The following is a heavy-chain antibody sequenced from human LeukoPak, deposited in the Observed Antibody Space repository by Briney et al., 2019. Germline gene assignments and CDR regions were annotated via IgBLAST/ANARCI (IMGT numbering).Heavy chain of an antibody. J-gene: IGHJ5*02. V-gene: IGHV3-74*01. D-gene: IGHD3-22*01. Sequence: GGSLRLSCAASGFTFSSYWMHWVRQAPGKGLVWVSRINSDGSTTSYADSVKGRFTVSRDNAKNTLNLQMNSLRAEDTAVYYCARDLGQYYDTSDNWFDPWGQGTLVTVSS. CDR2: INSDGSTT. CDR3: ARDLGQYYDTSDNWFDP. CDR1: GFTFSSYW.